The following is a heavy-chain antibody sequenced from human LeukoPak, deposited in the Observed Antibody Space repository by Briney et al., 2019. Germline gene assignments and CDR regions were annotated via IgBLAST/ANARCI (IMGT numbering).Heavy chain of an antibody. J-gene: IGHJ5*02. CDR2: VYYSGNT. D-gene: IGHD5-12*01. V-gene: IGHV4-39*07. CDR3: ARLYGGYAAWFDP. CDR1: GGSISSSNYY. Sequence: SETLSLTCTVSGGSISSSNYYWGWIRQPPGKGLECIGSVYYSGNTYYNPSLKSRVTISVDTSKNQFSLKLSSVTAADTAVYYCARLYGGYAAWFDPWGQGTLVTVSS.